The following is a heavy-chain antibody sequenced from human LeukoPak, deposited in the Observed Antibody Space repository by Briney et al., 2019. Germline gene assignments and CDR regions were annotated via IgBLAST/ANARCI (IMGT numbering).Heavy chain of an antibody. D-gene: IGHD3-22*01. CDR1: GFTFSSYS. CDR3: AKGIAPSYYYDSSGYWSAFDI. V-gene: IGHV3-21*04. Sequence: PGGSLRLSCAASGFTFSSYSMNWVRQAPGKGLEWVSSISSSSSYIYYADSVKGRFTISRDNAKNSLYLQMNSLRAEDTALYYCAKGIAPSYYYDSSGYWSAFDIWGQGTMVTVSS. J-gene: IGHJ3*02. CDR2: ISSSSSYI.